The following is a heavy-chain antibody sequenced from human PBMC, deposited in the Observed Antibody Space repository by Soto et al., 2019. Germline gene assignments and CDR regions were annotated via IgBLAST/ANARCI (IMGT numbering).Heavy chain of an antibody. Sequence: QVQLQESGPGLVKPSETLSLTCTVSFGSISSNYWNWIRHPPGQGLEWIAYISSSGSANYNPSLKRRVTLSIDTSNNQLSLKLSSVTAADTAVYYCARGFYDSRGYSSPFDYWGQGTLVTVSS. CDR2: ISSSGSA. CDR1: FGSISSNY. V-gene: IGHV4-59*01. J-gene: IGHJ4*02. CDR3: ARGFYDSRGYSSPFDY. D-gene: IGHD3-22*01.